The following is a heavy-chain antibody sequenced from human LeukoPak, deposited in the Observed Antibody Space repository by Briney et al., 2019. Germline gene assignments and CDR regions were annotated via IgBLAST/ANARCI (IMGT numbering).Heavy chain of an antibody. V-gene: IGHV4-59*12. CDR2: IYYSWST. CDR3: ARGGRYSSGWSLREEDFDY. Sequence: PSETLSLTCTVSGGSISSCYWSWIRKPPGKGLEWIGYIYYSWSTNYNPSLKRRITISVDTSKNQFSLKLSSVTAADTAVYYCARGGRYSSGWSLREEDFDYWGQGTLVTVSP. CDR1: GGSISSCY. D-gene: IGHD6-19*01. J-gene: IGHJ4*02.